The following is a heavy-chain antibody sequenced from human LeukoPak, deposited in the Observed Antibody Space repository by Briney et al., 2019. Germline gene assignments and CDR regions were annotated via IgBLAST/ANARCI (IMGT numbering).Heavy chain of an antibody. Sequence: SETLSLTCAVYGGSFSGYYWSWIRQPPGKGLEWIGEINHSGSTNYNPSLKSRVTISVDTSKNQFSLKLSSVTAADTAVYYCMRRGLLAVPHWGQGTLVTVSS. V-gene: IGHV4-34*01. CDR3: MRRGLLAVPH. CDR2: INHSGST. J-gene: IGHJ1*01. CDR1: GGSFSGYY. D-gene: IGHD3/OR15-3a*01.